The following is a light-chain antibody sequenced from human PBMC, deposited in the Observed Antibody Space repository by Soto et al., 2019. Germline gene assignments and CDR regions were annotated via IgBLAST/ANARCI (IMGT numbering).Light chain of an antibody. V-gene: IGKV3-20*01. J-gene: IGKJ4*01. CDR2: VAS. CDR1: QSAYSSY. Sequence: ELVLTQSPGTLSLSPGDRATLSCRSSQSAYSSYLSWYQQKPGQAPRLLIYVASNRATGIPDRFSGSGSGTDFTLTISGLEPEDFAVYYCQQYGTSLFTFGGGTRVEIK. CDR3: QQYGTSLFT.